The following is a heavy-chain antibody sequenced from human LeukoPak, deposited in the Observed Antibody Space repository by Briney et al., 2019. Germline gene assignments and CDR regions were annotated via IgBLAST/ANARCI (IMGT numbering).Heavy chain of an antibody. V-gene: IGHV4-34*01. D-gene: IGHD6-6*01. CDR3: ATGGGSSSLFDY. J-gene: IGHJ4*02. CDR1: GGSFSGYY. Sequence: SETLSLTCAVYGGSFSGYYWSWIRQPPGKGLEWIGEINHNGSTNYNPSLKSRVTISVDTSKNQFSLKLSSVTAADTAVYYCATGGGSSSLFDYWGQGTLVTVSS. CDR2: INHNGST.